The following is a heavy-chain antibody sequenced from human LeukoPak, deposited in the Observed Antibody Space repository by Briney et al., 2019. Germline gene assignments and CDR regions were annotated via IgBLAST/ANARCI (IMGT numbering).Heavy chain of an antibody. J-gene: IGHJ4*02. D-gene: IGHD3-10*01. CDR2: ISANGGAT. CDR1: GFTFSNFA. CDR3: AKASGSPYYFDY. V-gene: IGHV3-23*01. Sequence: GGSLRLSCAASGFTFSNFAMSWVRQAPGKGLESVSLISANGGATYYADSVKGRFTISRDNSKSTLYLQMDSLRADDTAVYYCAKASGSPYYFDYWGQGTLVTVSS.